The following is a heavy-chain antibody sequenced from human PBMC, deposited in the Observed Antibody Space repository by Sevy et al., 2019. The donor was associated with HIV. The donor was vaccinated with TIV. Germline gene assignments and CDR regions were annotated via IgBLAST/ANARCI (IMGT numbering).Heavy chain of an antibody. Sequence: GGSLRLSCAASGFPFNDHAMHWVRVVPGKGLEWVSGISWNSRNIGYADSVKGRFTISRDNIRHSVYLEMHSLRPEDTALYYCAKDINRGCDGVNCYSYYYYFYGLDVWGQGTTVTVSS. CDR3: AKDINRGCDGVNCYSYYYYFYGLDV. CDR1: GFPFNDHA. CDR2: ISWNSRNI. V-gene: IGHV3-9*01. D-gene: IGHD2-21*01. J-gene: IGHJ6*02.